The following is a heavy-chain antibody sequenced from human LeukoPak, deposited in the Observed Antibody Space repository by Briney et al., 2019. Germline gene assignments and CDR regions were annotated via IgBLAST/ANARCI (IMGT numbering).Heavy chain of an antibody. D-gene: IGHD3-9*01. J-gene: IGHJ6*02. CDR2: INHSGST. V-gene: IGHV4-34*01. CDR3: ARAVDVGASVDV. Sequence: SETLSLTCAVYGGSFSGYYWSWIRQPPGKGLEWIGEINHSGSTNYNPSLKSRVTISVDTSKNQFSLKLSSVTAADTAVYYCARAVDVGASVDVWGQGTTVTVS. CDR1: GGSFSGYY.